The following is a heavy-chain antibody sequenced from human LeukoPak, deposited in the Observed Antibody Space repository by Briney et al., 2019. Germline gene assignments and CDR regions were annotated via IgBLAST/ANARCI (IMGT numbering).Heavy chain of an antibody. D-gene: IGHD1-1*01. CDR2: IIPIFGTA. V-gene: IGHV1-69*06. CDR1: GGTFSSYA. J-gene: IGHJ5*02. CDR3: ARDSVGTTGSNWFDP. Sequence: SVKVSCKASGGTFSSYAISWVRQAPGQGLEWMGGIIPIFGTANYAQKFQGRVTITADKSTSTAYMELSSLRSEDTAVYYCARDSVGTTGSNWFDPWVQGTLVTVSS.